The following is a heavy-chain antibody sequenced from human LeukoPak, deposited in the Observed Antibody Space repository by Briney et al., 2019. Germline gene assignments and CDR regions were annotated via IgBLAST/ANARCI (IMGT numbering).Heavy chain of an antibody. Sequence: SETLSLTCTLSGGPISSSSYYWGWIRQPPGKGLEWIGSIYYSGSTYYNPSLKSRVTISVDTSKNQFFLKLSSVTAADTAVYYCARRDYEYLDAFDIWGQGTMVTVSS. CDR1: GGPISSSSYY. CDR3: ARRDYEYLDAFDI. J-gene: IGHJ3*02. D-gene: IGHD4-17*01. CDR2: IYYSGST. V-gene: IGHV4-39*01.